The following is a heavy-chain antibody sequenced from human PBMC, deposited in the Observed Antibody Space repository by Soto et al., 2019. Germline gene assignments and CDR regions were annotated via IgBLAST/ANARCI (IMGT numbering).Heavy chain of an antibody. CDR1: GYTFTDYD. V-gene: IGHV1-8*01. CDR2: MNPNSGNT. D-gene: IGHD1-26*01. J-gene: IGHJ4*02. CDR3: AKDRELTADY. Sequence: GASVKVSCKASGYTFTDYDINWVRQATGQGLEWMGWMNPNSGNTGYAQKFQGRVTMTRDTSISTAYMELNSLRAEDTAVYYCAKDRELTADYWGQGTLVTVSS.